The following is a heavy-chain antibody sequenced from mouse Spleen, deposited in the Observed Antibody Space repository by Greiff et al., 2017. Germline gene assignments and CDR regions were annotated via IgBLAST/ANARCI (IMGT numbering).Heavy chain of an antibody. D-gene: IGHD2-1*01. V-gene: IGHV1-76*01. CDR1: GYTFTDYY. J-gene: IGHJ3*01. CDR3: ARRDYYGNTGFAY. Sequence: SGAELVRPGASVKLSCKASGYTFTDYYINWVKQRPGQGLEWIARIYPGGGYTNYNEKFKGKATLTADKSSSTAYMQFSSLTSEDSAIYYCARRDYYGNTGFAYWGQGTLVTVSA. CDR2: IYPGGGYT.